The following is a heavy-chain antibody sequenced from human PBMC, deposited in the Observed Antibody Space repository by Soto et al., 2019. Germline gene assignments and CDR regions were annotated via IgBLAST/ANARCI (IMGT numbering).Heavy chain of an antibody. V-gene: IGHV1-18*01. Sequence: QVQLVQSGAEVKKPGASVKVYCKASGYTFSSYGIIWVRQAPGQGLEWMGWISAFNGDTNSARELQGRVTMTTDTSTNTAYMELRSLRSDDTAVYYCARDRGDGGLGDVDIWGQGTMVTVSS. J-gene: IGHJ3*02. CDR3: ARDRGDGGLGDVDI. CDR2: ISAFNGDT. CDR1: GYTFSSYG. D-gene: IGHD3-16*01.